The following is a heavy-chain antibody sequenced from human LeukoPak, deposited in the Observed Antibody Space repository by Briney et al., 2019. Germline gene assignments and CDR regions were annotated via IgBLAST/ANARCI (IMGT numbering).Heavy chain of an antibody. V-gene: IGHV1-2*02. D-gene: IGHD4-17*01. Sequence: ASVKVSCKASGYTFTGYDMHRVRQAPGQGLEWMGWINPNSGGTNYAQKYPGRVTMTRDTSISTAYMELSRLRFGDTAVYYCARGTYYGDYGGLDVWGKGTTVTVSS. CDR1: GYTFTGYD. J-gene: IGHJ6*04. CDR2: INPNSGGT. CDR3: ARGTYYGDYGGLDV.